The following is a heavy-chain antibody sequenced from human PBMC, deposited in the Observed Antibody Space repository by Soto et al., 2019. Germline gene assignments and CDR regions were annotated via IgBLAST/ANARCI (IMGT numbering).Heavy chain of an antibody. V-gene: IGHV3-23*01. D-gene: IGHD3-16*01. Sequence: EVQLLESGGGLVQPGGSLRLSCAASGFTFSSYAMSWVRQAPGKGLEWVSAISGSGGSTYYADSVKGRFTISRDNSKNTLYMQMNSLRAEDTAVYYCGKDWGWGSYGALDYWGQGALVTVSS. J-gene: IGHJ4*02. CDR1: GFTFSSYA. CDR3: GKDWGWGSYGALDY. CDR2: ISGSGGST.